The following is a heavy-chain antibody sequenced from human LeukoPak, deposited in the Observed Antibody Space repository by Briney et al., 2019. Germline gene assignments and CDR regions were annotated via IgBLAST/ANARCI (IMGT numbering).Heavy chain of an antibody. CDR1: GFTVSSNY. Sequence: GGSLRLSCAASGFTVSSNYMSWVRQAPGKGLEWVSVIYSGGSTYYADSVKGRFTISRDNSKNTLYLQMNSLRAEDTAVYYCARYSSSSHYYYYYGMDVWGQGTTVTVSS. J-gene: IGHJ6*02. CDR2: IYSGGST. D-gene: IGHD6-6*01. CDR3: ARYSSSSHYYYYYGMDV. V-gene: IGHV3-66*01.